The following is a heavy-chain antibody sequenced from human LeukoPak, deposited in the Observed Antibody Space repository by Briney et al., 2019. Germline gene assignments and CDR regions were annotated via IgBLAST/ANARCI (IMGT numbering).Heavy chain of an antibody. D-gene: IGHD3-10*01. V-gene: IGHV1-24*01. CDR1: GYTLTELS. Sequence: GASVKVSCKVSGYTLTELSMHWVRQAPGKGLEWMGGFDPEDGETIYAQKFQGRVTMTTDTSTSTAYMELRSLRSDDTAVYYCARNHGSDHWGQGTLVTVSS. CDR2: FDPEDGET. CDR3: ARNHGSDH. J-gene: IGHJ4*02.